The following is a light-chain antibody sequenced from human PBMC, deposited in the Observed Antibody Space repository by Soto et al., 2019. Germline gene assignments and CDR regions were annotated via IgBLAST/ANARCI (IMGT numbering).Light chain of an antibody. CDR2: EVS. CDR1: SSDVGFYNY. CDR3: SSYTTSSTRV. Sequence: QSALTQPASVSGSRGQSIAISCTGSSSDVGFYNYVSWYQQHPGEVPKLIIFEVSNRPSGVSNRFSGSKSGNTASLTISGLQAEDEAAYYCSSYTTSSTRVFGTGTKVTVL. J-gene: IGLJ1*01. V-gene: IGLV2-14*01.